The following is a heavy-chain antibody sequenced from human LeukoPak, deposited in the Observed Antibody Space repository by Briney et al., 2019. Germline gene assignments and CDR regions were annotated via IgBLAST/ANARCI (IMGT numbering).Heavy chain of an antibody. CDR2: MNYGGTS. V-gene: IGHV4-39*07. J-gene: IGHJ4*02. CDR1: GGSLSSSSTSY. Sequence: SETLSLTCTVSGGSLSSSSTSYWGWIRQPPGKGLEWIGSMNYGGTSHYNPSLKSRVTISVDTSKNQFSLKLSSVTAADTAVYYCARDSVWYSSSSGHFDYWGQGTLVTVSS. D-gene: IGHD6-6*01. CDR3: ARDSVWYSSSSGHFDY.